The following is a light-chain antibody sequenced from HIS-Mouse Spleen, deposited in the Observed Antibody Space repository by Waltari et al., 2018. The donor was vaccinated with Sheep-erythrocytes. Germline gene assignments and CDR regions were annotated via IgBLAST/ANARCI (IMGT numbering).Light chain of an antibody. V-gene: IGKV3-20*01. Sequence: IVLPQSPATLSLSPGERATLSCRASPSVSSSYLACYQQKPGQAPRLLIYGASSRATGIPDRFSGSGSGTDFTLTISRLEPEDFAVYYCQQYGSSPRTFGQGTKVEIK. CDR3: QQYGSSPRT. J-gene: IGKJ1*01. CDR1: PSVSSSY. CDR2: GAS.